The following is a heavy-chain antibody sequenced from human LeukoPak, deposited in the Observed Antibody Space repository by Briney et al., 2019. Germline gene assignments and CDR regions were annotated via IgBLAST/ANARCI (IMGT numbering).Heavy chain of an antibody. Sequence: PGGSLRLSCAASGFTVSSNYMSWVRQAPGKGLEWVSVIYSGGSTYYADTVKGRFTISRDNSKNTLYLQMNSLRAEDTAVYYCARDGLSSYDFWSGYGMDVWGQGTTVTVSS. CDR3: ARDGLSSYDFWSGYGMDV. V-gene: IGHV3-53*01. D-gene: IGHD3-3*01. J-gene: IGHJ6*02. CDR1: GFTVSSNY. CDR2: IYSGGST.